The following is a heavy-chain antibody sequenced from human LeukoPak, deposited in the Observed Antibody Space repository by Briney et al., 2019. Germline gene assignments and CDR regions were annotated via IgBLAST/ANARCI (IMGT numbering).Heavy chain of an antibody. Sequence: GGSLRLSCAASGFTFSSYGMHWVRQAPGKGLEWVAVISYDGSNKYYADSVKGRFTISRDNSKNTLYLQMNSLRAEDTAVYYCAKEGGNYYDSDAFDIWGQGTMVTVPS. CDR3: AKEGGNYYDSDAFDI. J-gene: IGHJ3*02. CDR2: ISYDGSNK. CDR1: GFTFSSYG. D-gene: IGHD3-22*01. V-gene: IGHV3-30*18.